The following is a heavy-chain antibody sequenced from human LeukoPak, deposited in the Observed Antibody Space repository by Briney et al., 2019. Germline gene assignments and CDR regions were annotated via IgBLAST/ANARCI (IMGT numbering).Heavy chain of an antibody. Sequence: GGSLRLSCAASGFTFSSYSMNWVRQAPGKGLEWVSYISSSSSTIYYADSVKGRFTISRDNAKNSLYLQMNSLRAEDTAVYYCARVILGSSSAFDYWGQGTLVTVSS. CDR1: GFTFSSYS. CDR3: ARVILGSSSAFDY. V-gene: IGHV3-48*01. J-gene: IGHJ4*02. D-gene: IGHD6-6*01. CDR2: ISSSSSTI.